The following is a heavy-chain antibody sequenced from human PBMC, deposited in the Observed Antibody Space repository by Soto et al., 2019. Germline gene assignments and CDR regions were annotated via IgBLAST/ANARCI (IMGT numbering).Heavy chain of an antibody. CDR3: AKYRSTTRDAYDI. CDR1: GFIFNTYG. V-gene: IGHV3-30*18. J-gene: IGHJ3*02. CDR2: ISYDGSNK. Sequence: GGSLRLSCAASGFIFNTYGMHWVRQAPGKGLEWVAVISYDGSNKYYADSVKGRLTISRDNSKNTLYLHMRGLRADDTAVYFCAKYRSTTRDAYDIWGLGTMVTVSS. D-gene: IGHD4-4*01.